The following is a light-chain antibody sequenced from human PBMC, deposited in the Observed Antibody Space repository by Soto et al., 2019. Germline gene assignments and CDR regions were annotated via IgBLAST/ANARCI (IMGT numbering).Light chain of an antibody. Sequence: VLAQPASVSGSPGQSITISCTGNSSDIGGYNYVSWYQQHPGKAPKLMIYDVSNRPSGASNRFSGSKSGNTASLTISGLQAEDEADYYCSSYTSSSTLYVFGTGTKVTVL. CDR2: DVS. J-gene: IGLJ1*01. V-gene: IGLV2-14*01. CDR1: SSDIGGYNY. CDR3: SSYTSSSTLYV.